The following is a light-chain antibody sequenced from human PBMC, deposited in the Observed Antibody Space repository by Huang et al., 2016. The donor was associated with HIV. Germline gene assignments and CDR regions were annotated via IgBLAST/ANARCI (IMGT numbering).Light chain of an antibody. CDR2: GAS. Sequence: IVMTQSPATLSASPGERVTLSCRTSQNVNTNLAWYQQKPGQAPRRLIYGASTRANDIPGRFSGTGSGTEFTLSISNLQSEDFAVYYCQQYNTFGQGTKLEIK. CDR3: QQYNT. J-gene: IGKJ2*01. CDR1: QNVNTN. V-gene: IGKV3-15*01.